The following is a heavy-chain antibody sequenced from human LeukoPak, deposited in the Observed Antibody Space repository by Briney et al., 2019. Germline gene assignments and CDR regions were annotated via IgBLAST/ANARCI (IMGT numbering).Heavy chain of an antibody. CDR2: IIGGSTYT. J-gene: IGHJ6*02. D-gene: IGHD3-22*01. V-gene: IGHV3-11*05. CDR3: ARDKYWVRDSSGYASYAMAV. Sequence: GGSLTLSRAASGFTFNDYYIKWIRQAPGKWLVCVLYIIGGSTYTKYADSMKDRFTISRDNPKNTLYLQMNSLRAEDTAVYYCARDKYWVRDSSGYASYAMAVWGQGTTVTVSS. CDR1: GFTFNDYY.